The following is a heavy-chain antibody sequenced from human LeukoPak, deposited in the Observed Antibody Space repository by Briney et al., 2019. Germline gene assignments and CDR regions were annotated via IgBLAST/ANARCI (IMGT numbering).Heavy chain of an antibody. CDR1: GFTFSSYG. V-gene: IGHV3-30*02. Sequence: AGGSLRLSCAASGFTFSSYGMHWVRQAPGKGLEWVAVISYDGSNKYYADSVKGRFTISRDNSKNTLYLQMNSLRAEDTAVYYCAKVSGGSPPYYFDYWGQGTLVTASS. CDR2: ISYDGSNK. CDR3: AKVSGGSPPYYFDY. D-gene: IGHD1-26*01. J-gene: IGHJ4*02.